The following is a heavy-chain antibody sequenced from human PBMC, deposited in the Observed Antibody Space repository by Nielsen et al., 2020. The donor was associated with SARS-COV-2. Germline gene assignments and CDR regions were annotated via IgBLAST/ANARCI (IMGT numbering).Heavy chain of an antibody. Sequence: GESLKISCAASGFTFSSYSMNWVRQAPGKGLEWVSSISSSSSYIYYADSVKGRFTISRDNAKNSLYLQMNSLRAEDTAVYYCARDLGIVGATLFDYWGQGTLVTVSS. V-gene: IGHV3-21*04. CDR1: GFTFSSYS. CDR2: ISSSSSYI. CDR3: ARDLGIVGATLFDY. J-gene: IGHJ4*02. D-gene: IGHD1-26*01.